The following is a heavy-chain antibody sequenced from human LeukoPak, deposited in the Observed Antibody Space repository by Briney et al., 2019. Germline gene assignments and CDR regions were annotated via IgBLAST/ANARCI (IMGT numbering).Heavy chain of an antibody. J-gene: IGHJ4*02. Sequence: HPGGSLRLSCAASGFTFSSYAMSWVRQAPGKGLEWVSAISGSGGSTYYADSVKGRFTISRDSAKNSLYLQMNSLRAGDTAVYYCAGSDILTGYFWAPDCWGQGTLVTVSS. CDR3: AGSDILTGYFWAPDC. CDR2: ISGSGGST. V-gene: IGHV3-23*01. D-gene: IGHD3-9*01. CDR1: GFTFSSYA.